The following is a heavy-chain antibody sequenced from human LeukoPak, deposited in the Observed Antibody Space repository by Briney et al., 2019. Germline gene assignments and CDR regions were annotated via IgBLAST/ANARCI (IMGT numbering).Heavy chain of an antibody. D-gene: IGHD4-17*01. CDR1: GFTVSSNY. CDR2: ISWDGGST. Sequence: GGSLRLSCAASGFTVSSNYMSWVRQAPGKGLEWVSLISWDGGSTYYADSVKGRFTISRDNAKNSLYLQMNSLRAEDTAVYYCATRTVTDAFDIWGQGTMVTVSS. V-gene: IGHV3-43D*03. J-gene: IGHJ3*02. CDR3: ATRTVTDAFDI.